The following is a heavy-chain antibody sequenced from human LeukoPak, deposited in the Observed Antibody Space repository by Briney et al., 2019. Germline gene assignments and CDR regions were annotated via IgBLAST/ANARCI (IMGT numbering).Heavy chain of an antibody. Sequence: RPGGSLRLSCAASGSTFGNYGMSWVRQAPGKGLEWVSGINWNGGSTGYADSVEGRFTISRDNAKNSQYLQMNSLSVEDTAVYYCARDLGYSSGPNYWGQGTRVTVSS. CDR3: ARDLGYSSGPNY. CDR2: INWNGGST. V-gene: IGHV3-20*04. D-gene: IGHD6-19*01. CDR1: GSTFGNYG. J-gene: IGHJ4*02.